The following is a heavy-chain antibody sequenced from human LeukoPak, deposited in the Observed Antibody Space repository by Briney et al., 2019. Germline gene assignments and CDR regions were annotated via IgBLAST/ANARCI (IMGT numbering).Heavy chain of an antibody. D-gene: IGHD2-15*01. CDR1: GGSINNYY. J-gene: IGHJ4*02. V-gene: IGHV4-34*01. CDR3: ARGRMTSNFDY. CDR2: INHSGST. Sequence: SETLSLTCTVSGGSINNYYWSWIRQPPGKGLEWIGEINHSGSTNYNPSLKRRVTISVDTSKNQFSLKLSSVTAADTAVYYCARGRMTSNFDYWGQGTLVTVSS.